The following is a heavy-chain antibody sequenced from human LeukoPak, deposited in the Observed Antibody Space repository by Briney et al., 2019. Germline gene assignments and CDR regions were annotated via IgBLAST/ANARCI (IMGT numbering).Heavy chain of an antibody. D-gene: IGHD4-17*01. J-gene: IGHJ4*02. V-gene: IGHV3-30-3*02. Sequence: PGGSLRLSCAASGFTFSSYAMHWVRQAPGKGLEWVAVISYDGSNKYYADSVKGRFTISRDNSKNTLYLQMNSLRAEDTAVYYCAKPTTETTSYFFDYWGQGTLVTVSS. CDR3: AKPTTETTSYFFDY. CDR2: ISYDGSNK. CDR1: GFTFSSYA.